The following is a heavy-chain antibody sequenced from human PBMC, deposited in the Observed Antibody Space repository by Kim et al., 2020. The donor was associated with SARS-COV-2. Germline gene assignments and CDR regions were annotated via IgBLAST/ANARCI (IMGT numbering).Heavy chain of an antibody. D-gene: IGHD6-13*01. CDR3: ARGKGSSWYYYYYGMDV. Sequence: SETLSLTCAVYGGSFSGYYWSWIRQPPGKGLEWIGEINHSGSTNYNPSLKSRVTISVDTSKNQFSLKLSSVTAADTAVYYCARGKGSSWYYYYYGMDVWGQGTTVTVSS. J-gene: IGHJ6*02. CDR1: GGSFSGYY. CDR2: INHSGST. V-gene: IGHV4-34*01.